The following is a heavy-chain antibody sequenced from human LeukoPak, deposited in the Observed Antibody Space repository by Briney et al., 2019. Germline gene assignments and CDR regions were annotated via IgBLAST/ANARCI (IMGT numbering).Heavy chain of an antibody. CDR1: GYTFTSYG. V-gene: IGHV1-18*01. CDR2: IRIDNGNT. Sequence: ASVKVSCKASGYTFTSYGISWVRQAPGQGLEWMGWIRIDNGNTKYAQRRQGRVTMTTDTSTSTAYMELRSLTSDDTAVYYCARDWGYSVDYWGEGTLVTVSS. D-gene: IGHD4-11*01. J-gene: IGHJ4*02. CDR3: ARDWGYSVDY.